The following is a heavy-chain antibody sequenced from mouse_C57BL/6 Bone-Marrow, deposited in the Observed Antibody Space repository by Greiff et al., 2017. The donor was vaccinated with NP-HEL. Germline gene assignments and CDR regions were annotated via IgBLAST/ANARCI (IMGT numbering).Heavy chain of an antibody. V-gene: IGHV1-69*01. J-gene: IGHJ4*01. CDR2: IDPSDSYT. Sequence: VQLQQPGAELVMPGASVKLSCKASGYTFTSYWMHWVKQRPGQGLEWIGEIDPSDSYTNYNQKFKGKSTLTVDKSSSPAYMQLSSLTSEDSAVDYCARETGSYAIDYWGQGTSVTVSS. D-gene: IGHD4-1*01. CDR1: GYTFTSYW. CDR3: ARETGSYAIDY.